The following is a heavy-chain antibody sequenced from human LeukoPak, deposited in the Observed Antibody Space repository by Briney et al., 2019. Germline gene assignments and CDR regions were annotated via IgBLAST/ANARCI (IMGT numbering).Heavy chain of an antibody. CDR1: GFTFRSSY. CDR3: ARGDDILTGYLYYYGMDV. V-gene: IGHV3-7*01. CDR2: IKHDGSEE. D-gene: IGHD3-9*01. Sequence: GGSLRLSCAASGFTFRSSYMSWVRQAPGKGLEWVAHIKHDGSEEYSVDSVKGRFTISRDNAKNSLYLQMNSLRAEDTAVYYCARGDDILTGYLYYYGMDVWGQGTTVTVSS. J-gene: IGHJ6*02.